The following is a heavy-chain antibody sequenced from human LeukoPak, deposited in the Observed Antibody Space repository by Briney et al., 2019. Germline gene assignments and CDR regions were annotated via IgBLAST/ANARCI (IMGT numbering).Heavy chain of an antibody. CDR2: IYSGGST. J-gene: IGHJ4*02. Sequence: PGGSLRLSCAASGFTVSSNYMSWVRQAPGKGLEWVSVIYSGGSTYYADSVKGRFTISRDNAKNSLYLQMNSLRAEDTALYYCAATYYYGSGSYNSPYYFDYWGQGTLVTVSS. V-gene: IGHV3-53*05. CDR3: AATYYYGSGSYNSPYYFDY. D-gene: IGHD3-10*01. CDR1: GFTVSSNY.